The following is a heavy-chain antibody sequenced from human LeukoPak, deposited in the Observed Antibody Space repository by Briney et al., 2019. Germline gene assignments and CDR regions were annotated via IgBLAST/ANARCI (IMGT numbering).Heavy chain of an antibody. V-gene: IGHV4-39*07. Sequence: SETLSLTCTVSGGSISSSAYHWGWLRQPPGKGLEWIGSIYYSGSTYYNPSLKSRVTISVDTSKNQFSLKLSSVTAADTAVYYCARILGDGYNFWIDYWGQGTLVTVSS. D-gene: IGHD5-24*01. CDR2: IYYSGST. CDR3: ARILGDGYNFWIDY. CDR1: GGSISSSAYH. J-gene: IGHJ4*02.